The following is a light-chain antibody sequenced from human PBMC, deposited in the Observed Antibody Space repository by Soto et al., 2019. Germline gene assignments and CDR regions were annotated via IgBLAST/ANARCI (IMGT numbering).Light chain of an antibody. CDR3: QQYHDWPPLT. V-gene: IGKV3D-15*01. Sequence: DIVMTQSPATLSESPGERVTLSCRASQYINSNLAWYQQKPGQPPRLLIYDATSRATGIPSRFSGSVSGTDFPLTIISLQSEDFAVYFCQQYHDWPPLTFGGGTKVEIK. CDR2: DAT. J-gene: IGKJ4*01. CDR1: QYINSN.